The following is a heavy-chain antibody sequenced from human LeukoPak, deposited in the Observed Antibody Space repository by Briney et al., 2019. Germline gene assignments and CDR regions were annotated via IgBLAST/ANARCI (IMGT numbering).Heavy chain of an antibody. CDR1: GGSISSYY. CDR2: IYYSGST. CDR3: ARRTGDWNYGDYFDY. J-gene: IGHJ4*02. Sequence: SETPSLTCTVSGGSISSYYWSWIRQPPGKGLEWIGYIYYSGSTNYNPSLKSRVTISVDTSKNQFSLKLSSVTAADTAVYYCARRTGDWNYGDYFDYWGQGTLVTVSS. V-gene: IGHV4-59*08. D-gene: IGHD1-7*01.